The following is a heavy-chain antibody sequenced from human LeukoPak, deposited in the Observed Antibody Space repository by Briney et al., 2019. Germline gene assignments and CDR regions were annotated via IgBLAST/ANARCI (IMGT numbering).Heavy chain of an antibody. D-gene: IGHD3-22*01. Sequence: GGSLRLSCAVSGITLSNYGMSWVRQAPGKGLEWVAGVSDSGGRTNYADSVKGRFTISRDNPKNTLYLQMNGLRAEDTAVYFCAKRGVVIRVILVGFHKEAYYFDSWGQGALVTVSS. CDR1: GITLSNYG. CDR3: AKRGVVIRVILVGFHKEAYYFDS. V-gene: IGHV3-23*01. J-gene: IGHJ4*02. CDR2: VSDSGGRT.